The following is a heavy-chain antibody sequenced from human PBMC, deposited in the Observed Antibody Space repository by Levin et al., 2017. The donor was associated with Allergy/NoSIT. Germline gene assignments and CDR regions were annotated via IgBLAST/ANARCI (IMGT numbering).Heavy chain of an antibody. CDR1: GGSISSYY. CDR3: ARDRGWYIDY. CDR2: IYYSGST. D-gene: IGHD6-19*01. Sequence: SETLSLTCTVSGGSISSYYWSWIRQPPGKGLEWIGYIYYSGSTNYNPSLKSRVTISVDTSKNQISLKLSSVTAADTAVYYCARDRGWYIDYWGQGTLVTVSS. V-gene: IGHV4-59*01. J-gene: IGHJ4*02.